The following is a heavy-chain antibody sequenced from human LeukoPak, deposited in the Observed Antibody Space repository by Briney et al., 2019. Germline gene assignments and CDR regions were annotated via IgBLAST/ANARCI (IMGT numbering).Heavy chain of an antibody. J-gene: IGHJ4*02. CDR3: AKDLYPNRVIPAAHDY. Sequence: GGSPRLSCATSGFMIGMHAMSWVRQAPGKGLEWVSGIGHGGDGRFYADSVKDRFTISRDNSRNTLYLQMNSLRAEDTALYYCAKDLYPNRVIPAAHDYWGQGALVTVSS. CDR1: GFMIGMHA. V-gene: IGHV3-23*01. CDR2: IGHGGDGR. D-gene: IGHD2-2*01.